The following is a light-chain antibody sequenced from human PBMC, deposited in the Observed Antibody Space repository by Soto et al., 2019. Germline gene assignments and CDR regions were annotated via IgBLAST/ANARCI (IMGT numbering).Light chain of an antibody. J-gene: IGKJ4*01. V-gene: IGKV3-11*01. CDR3: QQRSNWPPLT. Sequence: ESVLTHTPATLSLFPGERATLSCRASQSVSYCLAWYQQKPGQAPRLLISDASNRATGIPARFSGSGSGTDFTLTICSVEPEDFAVYYCQQRSNWPPLTFGGGTKVEIK. CDR1: QSVSYC. CDR2: DAS.